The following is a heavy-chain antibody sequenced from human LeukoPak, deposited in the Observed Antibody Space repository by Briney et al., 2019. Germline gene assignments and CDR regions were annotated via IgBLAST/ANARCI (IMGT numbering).Heavy chain of an antibody. CDR1: GFTFSSYA. V-gene: IGHV3-23*01. CDR3: AKGVSSYSSSWDY. CDR2: ISGSGGSA. D-gene: IGHD6-13*01. J-gene: IGHJ4*02. Sequence: GGSLRLSCAASGFTFSSYAMSWVRQAPGKGLEWVSAISGSGGSAHYADSVKGRFTISRDNSKNTVYLQMNSLRAEDTDVYYCAKGVSSYSSSWDYWGQGTLVTVSS.